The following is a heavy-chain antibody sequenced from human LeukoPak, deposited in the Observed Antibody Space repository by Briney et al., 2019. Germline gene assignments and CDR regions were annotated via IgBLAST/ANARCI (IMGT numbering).Heavy chain of an antibody. CDR3: ARGKYTAAFDI. CDR2: ISGPGTTI. V-gene: IGHV3-11*04. J-gene: IGHJ3*02. D-gene: IGHD5-18*01. CDR1: GFTFSDYY. Sequence: PGGSLRLSCAASGFTFSDYYMTWFRQAPGKWLEWVSYISGPGTTISYADSVKGRFTISRDNAKNSLYLQVNSLRVEDTAVYYCARGKYTAAFDIWGQGTMVTVSS.